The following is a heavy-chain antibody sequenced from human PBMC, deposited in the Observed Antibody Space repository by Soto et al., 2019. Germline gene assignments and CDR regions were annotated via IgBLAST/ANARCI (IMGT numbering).Heavy chain of an antibody. J-gene: IGHJ3*02. CDR2: IYYSGST. CDR3: ARADYGDYGAFDI. D-gene: IGHD4-17*01. CDR1: GGSISSSSYY. V-gene: IGHV4-39*01. Sequence: SETLSLTCTVSGGSISSSSYYWGWIRQPPGKGLEWIGSIYYSGSTYYNPSLKSRVTISVDTSKNQFSLKLSSVTAADTAVYYCARADYGDYGAFDIWGQGTMVTVSS.